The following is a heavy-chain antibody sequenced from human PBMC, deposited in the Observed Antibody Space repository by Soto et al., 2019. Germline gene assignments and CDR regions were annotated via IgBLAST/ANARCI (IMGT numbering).Heavy chain of an antibody. Sequence: GASVKVSCKASGYTFTSYGISWVRQAPGQGLEWMGWISAYNGNTNYAQKLQGRVTMTTDTSTSTAYMELRSLRSDDTAVYYCARSHTRLYSSSWSGPYNWFDPWGQGTLVTVSS. D-gene: IGHD6-13*01. V-gene: IGHV1-18*01. CDR3: ARSHTRLYSSSWSGPYNWFDP. CDR2: ISAYNGNT. CDR1: GYTFTSYG. J-gene: IGHJ5*02.